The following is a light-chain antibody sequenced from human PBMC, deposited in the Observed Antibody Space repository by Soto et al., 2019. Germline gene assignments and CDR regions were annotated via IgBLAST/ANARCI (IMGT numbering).Light chain of an antibody. CDR3: QQYNNWPPWT. CDR2: DAS. J-gene: IGKJ2*02. CDR1: HDVSRN. Sequence: DIQMTQSPSSLSASEGDRVTITCQSSHDVSRNLNWFQQKPGEAPQLLIYDASNLERGVPSRFSGSGSGTDFTLTISSLQSEDFAVYYCQQYNNWPPWTFGQGTKLEIK. V-gene: IGKV1-33*01.